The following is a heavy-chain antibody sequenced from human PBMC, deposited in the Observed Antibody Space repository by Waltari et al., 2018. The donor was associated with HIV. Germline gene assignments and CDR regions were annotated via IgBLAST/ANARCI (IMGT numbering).Heavy chain of an antibody. CDR1: GGSISTGAYS. CDR3: ARAFDYGAKYPYYFDS. J-gene: IGHJ4*02. V-gene: IGHV4-61*02. Sequence: QVQLQESGPGLVKPSQTLSLTCTVSGGSISTGAYSCTWLRQPAGKGLEWIGHISTSGSITYNPSLKSRVTISLYMSKNQFSLKLTSMTAADTAFYYCARAFDYGAKYPYYFDSWGQGTLVTVSS. CDR2: ISTSGSI. D-gene: IGHD4-17*01.